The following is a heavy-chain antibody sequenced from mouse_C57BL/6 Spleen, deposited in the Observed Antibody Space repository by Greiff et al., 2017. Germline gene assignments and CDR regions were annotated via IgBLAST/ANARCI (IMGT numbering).Heavy chain of an antibody. CDR1: GFTFTAYY. D-gene: IGHD2-3*01. CDR2: IRNKANGYTT. Sequence: EVKLVESGGGLVQPGGSLSLSCAASGFTFTAYYMSWVRQPPGKALEWLGFIRNKANGYTTEYSASVKGRFPISRDNSQSILYLQMKALRAEDSATYYCAGYDGYYDYWGQGTTLTVSS. V-gene: IGHV7-3*01. CDR3: AGYDGYYDY. J-gene: IGHJ2*01.